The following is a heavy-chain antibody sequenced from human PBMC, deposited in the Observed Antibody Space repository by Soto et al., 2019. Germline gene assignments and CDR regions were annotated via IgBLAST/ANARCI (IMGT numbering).Heavy chain of an antibody. CDR1: GGSISSGGYY. D-gene: IGHD3-3*01. V-gene: IGHV4-31*03. CDR2: IYYSGST. CDR3: ARATYYDFWSGYYTSNGWFDP. Sequence: PSETLPLTCTVSGGSISSGGYYWSWIRQHPGKGLEWIGYIYYSGSTYYNPSLKSRVTISVDTSKNQFSLKLSSVTAADTAVYYCARATYYDFWSGYYTSNGWFDPWGQGTLVTVSS. J-gene: IGHJ5*02.